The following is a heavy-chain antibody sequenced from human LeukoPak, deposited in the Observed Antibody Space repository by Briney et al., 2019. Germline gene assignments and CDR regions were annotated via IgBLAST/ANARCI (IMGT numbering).Heavy chain of an antibody. CDR1: GFTFSSYS. CDR2: ISSSSSYI. Sequence: PGGSLRLSCAASGFTFSSYSMNWVRQAPGKGLEWVSSISSSSSYIYYADSVKGRFTISRDNAKNSLYLQMNSLGAEDTAVYYCARVSEAVPNYWGRGTLVTVSS. J-gene: IGHJ4*02. V-gene: IGHV3-21*01. CDR3: ARVSEAVPNY. D-gene: IGHD1-26*01.